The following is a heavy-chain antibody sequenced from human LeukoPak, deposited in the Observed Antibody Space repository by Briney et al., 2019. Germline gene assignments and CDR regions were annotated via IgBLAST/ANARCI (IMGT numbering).Heavy chain of an antibody. V-gene: IGHV4-30-4*01. CDR1: GGSISSGGYY. J-gene: IGHJ3*02. Sequence: SETLSLTCTVSGGSISSGGYYWSWIRQPPGKGLEWIGYIYYSGSTYYNPSLKSRVTISVDTSKNQFSLKLSSVTAADTAVYYCAREPTVVTQPSDAFDIWGQGTMVTVSS. CDR2: IYYSGST. D-gene: IGHD4-23*01. CDR3: AREPTVVTQPSDAFDI.